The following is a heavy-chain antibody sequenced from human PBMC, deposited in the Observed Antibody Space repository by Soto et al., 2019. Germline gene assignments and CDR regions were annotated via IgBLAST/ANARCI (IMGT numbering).Heavy chain of an antibody. V-gene: IGHV3-23*01. J-gene: IGHJ4*02. CDR2: ISGSGGST. CDR1: GVTLSSYA. D-gene: IGHD3-22*01. Sequence: PVGSRRLSFAASGVTLSSYAMSWCRRAPGKGLEWVPAISGSGGSTSYADSVNGRLNTSRANSKNTLYLQMNSLRAEATAVYYCAKAFTMIVVVTPDYWGQGTLVTASS. CDR3: AKAFTMIVVVTPDY.